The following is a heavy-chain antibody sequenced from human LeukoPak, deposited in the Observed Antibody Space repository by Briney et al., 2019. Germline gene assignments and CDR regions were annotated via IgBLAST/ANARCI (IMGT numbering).Heavy chain of an antibody. CDR3: ARRGYCSSTSCYAVEFDY. CDR2: ISAYNGNT. Sequence: ASVKVSCKASGYTFTSYGISWVRQAPGQGLEWMGWISAYNGNTNYAQKLQGRVTMTTDTSTSTAYMELRSLRSDDTAMYYCARRGYCSSTSCYAVEFDYWGQGTLVTVSS. CDR1: GYTFTSYG. J-gene: IGHJ4*02. D-gene: IGHD2-2*01. V-gene: IGHV1-18*01.